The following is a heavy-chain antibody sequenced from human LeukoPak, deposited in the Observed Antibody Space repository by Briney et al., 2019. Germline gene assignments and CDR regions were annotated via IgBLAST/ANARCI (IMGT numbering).Heavy chain of an antibody. CDR1: GFTFSSYA. J-gene: IGHJ4*02. CDR3: AKAHIGSGSVYYFDY. V-gene: IGHV3-23*01. CDR2: ITGTGGST. Sequence: GGSVTLPCTASGFTFSSYAMGWVRQAPGKGLEWFSIITGTGGSTYYAASGEGRLTISRDNSKNTLSLQMNSLRAADTAVYYCAKAHIGSGSVYYFDYWGQGSLVSVSS. D-gene: IGHD3-10*01.